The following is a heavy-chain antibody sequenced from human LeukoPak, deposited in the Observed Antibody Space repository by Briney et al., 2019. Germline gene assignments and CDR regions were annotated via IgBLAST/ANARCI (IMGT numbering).Heavy chain of an antibody. CDR2: ISGSGGST. J-gene: IGHJ4*02. CDR1: GFTFSSSA. V-gene: IGHV3-23*01. D-gene: IGHD1-1*01. Sequence: GGSLRLSCAASGFTFSSSAMSWVRQAPGKGLEWVSSISGSGGSTYYADSVKGRFTISRDNSKNTLYVQMNSLTAEDTAIYYCAKATGNLGNWGQGTLVTVSS. CDR3: AKATGNLGN.